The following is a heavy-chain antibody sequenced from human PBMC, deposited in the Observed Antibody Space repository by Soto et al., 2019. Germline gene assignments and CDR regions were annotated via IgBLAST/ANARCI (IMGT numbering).Heavy chain of an antibody. CDR2: MNPNSGNT. V-gene: IGHV1-8*01. Sequence: ASVKVSCKASGYTFTSYDINWVRQATGQGLEWMGWMNPNSGNTGYAQKFQGRVTMTRNTSISTAYMELSSLRSEDTAVYYCARCIAAADTGHYYYMDVWGKGTTVTVSS. J-gene: IGHJ6*03. D-gene: IGHD6-13*01. CDR3: ARCIAAADTGHYYYMDV. CDR1: GYTFTSYD.